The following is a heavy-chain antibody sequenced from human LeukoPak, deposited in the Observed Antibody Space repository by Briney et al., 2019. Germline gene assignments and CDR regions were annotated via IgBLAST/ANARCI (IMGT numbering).Heavy chain of an antibody. CDR1: GFTFSSYW. CDR2: IASDGSST. V-gene: IGHV3-74*01. J-gene: IGHJ5*02. D-gene: IGHD3-10*01. Sequence: GGSLRLSCAASGFTFSSYWMNWVRQAPGKGLVWVSRIASDGSSTTYADSVKGRFSISRDNAKNTLYLQMNSLRAEDTAVYYCARGFGRPWGQGTLVTVSS. CDR3: ARGFGRP.